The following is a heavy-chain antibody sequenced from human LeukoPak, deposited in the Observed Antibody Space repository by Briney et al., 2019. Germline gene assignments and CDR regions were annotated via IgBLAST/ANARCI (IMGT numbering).Heavy chain of an antibody. J-gene: IGHJ4*02. CDR1: GGSINGYY. Sequence: SETLSLTCTVSGGSINGYYCSWIRQPPGRGLEWIGYIYYSGNTNYSPSLKSRVTISVDASRNQFSLNLKSVTAADTAIYYCARGPPPDFDCWGQGTLVTVSS. CDR3: ARGPPPDFDC. V-gene: IGHV4-59*12. CDR2: IYYSGNT.